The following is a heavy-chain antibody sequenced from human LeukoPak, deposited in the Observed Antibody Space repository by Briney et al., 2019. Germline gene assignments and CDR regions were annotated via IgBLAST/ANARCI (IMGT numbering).Heavy chain of an antibody. CDR2: ISYDGSNK. D-gene: IGHD2-2*01. V-gene: IGHV3-30*04. J-gene: IGHJ4*02. CDR1: GFTFSRYA. Sequence: GGSLRLSCAASGFTFSRYAIHWVRQAPGKGLEWVAVISYDGSNKYYADSVKGRFTISRDNSNNTLYLQVNSLRTEDTAVYYCAKSHRGHCSTTTCDDEGDYWGQGTLVTVSS. CDR3: AKSHRGHCSTTTCDDEGDY.